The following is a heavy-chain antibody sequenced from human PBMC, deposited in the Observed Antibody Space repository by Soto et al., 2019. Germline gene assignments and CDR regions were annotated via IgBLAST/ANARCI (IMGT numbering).Heavy chain of an antibody. J-gene: IGHJ4*02. Sequence: PSETLSLTCTVSGGSISSGGYYWSWIRQHPGKGLEWIGYIYYTGSTYYNPSLKNRVTISVDTSKNQFSLKLNSVTAADTAVYYCAGEVAVAGTQLDDWGQGTLVTVSS. CDR1: GGSISSGGYY. D-gene: IGHD6-19*01. CDR2: IYYTGST. V-gene: IGHV4-31*03. CDR3: AGEVAVAGTQLDD.